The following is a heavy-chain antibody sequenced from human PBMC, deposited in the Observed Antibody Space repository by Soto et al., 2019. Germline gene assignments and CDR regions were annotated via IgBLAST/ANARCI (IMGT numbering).Heavy chain of an antibody. Sequence: QVQLVQSGAEVKKPGSSVKVSCKASGGTFSSNAISWVRQAPGQGLEWMGGIIPIYASPNYAQNFQGRVTVTADKATSTAYLKLSRLKFADSAIYYCAVAVTGSRSPLAHWGQGTLVIVSS. CDR3: AVAVTGSRSPLAH. CDR1: GGTFSSNA. CDR2: IIPIYASP. V-gene: IGHV1-69*06. D-gene: IGHD6-19*01. J-gene: IGHJ4*02.